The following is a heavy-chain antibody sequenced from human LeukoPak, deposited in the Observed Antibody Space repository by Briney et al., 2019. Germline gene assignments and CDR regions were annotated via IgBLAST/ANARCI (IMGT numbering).Heavy chain of an antibody. V-gene: IGHV4-59*11. J-gene: IGHJ6*03. CDR3: ARSKRQNYYYYYMDV. CDR1: GGSISSHY. Sequence: SETLSLTCTVSGGSISSHYWRWIRQPPGKGLEWIGYIYYSGSTNYNPSLKSRVTISVDTSKNQFSLKLSSVTAADTAVYYCARSKRQNYYYYYMDVWGKGTTVTVSS. CDR2: IYYSGST.